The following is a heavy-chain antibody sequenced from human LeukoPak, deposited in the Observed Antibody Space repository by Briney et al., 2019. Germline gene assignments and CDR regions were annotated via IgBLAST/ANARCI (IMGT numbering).Heavy chain of an antibody. CDR3: ARVKQQLVLPYYFDY. D-gene: IGHD6-13*01. Sequence: SETLSLTCTVSGVSISSYYWSWIRQPPGKGLEWIGYIYYSGSTNYRPSLKSRVTISLDTSKNQCSLKLSSVTAADTAVYYCARVKQQLVLPYYFDYWGQGTLVTVSS. CDR2: IYYSGST. V-gene: IGHV4-59*12. J-gene: IGHJ4*02. CDR1: GVSISSYY.